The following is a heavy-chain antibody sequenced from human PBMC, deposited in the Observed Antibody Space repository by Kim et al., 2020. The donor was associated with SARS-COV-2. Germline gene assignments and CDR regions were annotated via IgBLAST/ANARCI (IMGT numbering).Heavy chain of an antibody. J-gene: IGHJ3*02. CDR2: IYYAGDT. V-gene: IGHV4-39*07. D-gene: IGHD2-21*02. CDR3: ARVKGRYCGGDCYFAFEI. CDR1: GGSVSDPTYY. Sequence: SETLSLTCAVSGGSVSDPTYYWGWLRQPPGKGLEWIGSIYYAGDTFYNPSLKSRVTISVDMSKNQFSLKLSSVTAADTAVYYCARVKGRYCGGDCYFAFEIWGQGTMATVSS.